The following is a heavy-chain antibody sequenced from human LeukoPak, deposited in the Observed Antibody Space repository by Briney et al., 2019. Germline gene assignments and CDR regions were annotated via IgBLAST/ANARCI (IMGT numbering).Heavy chain of an antibody. Sequence: ASVKVSCKVSGYTLTELSMHWVRQAPGKGLEWMGGFDPEDGETIYAQKFQGRVTMTEDTSTDTAYMELSSLRSEDTAVYYCATGVEMATLGIGWFDPWGQGTLVTVSS. V-gene: IGHV1-24*01. CDR2: FDPEDGET. J-gene: IGHJ5*02. D-gene: IGHD5-24*01. CDR1: GYTLTELS. CDR3: ATGVEMATLGIGWFDP.